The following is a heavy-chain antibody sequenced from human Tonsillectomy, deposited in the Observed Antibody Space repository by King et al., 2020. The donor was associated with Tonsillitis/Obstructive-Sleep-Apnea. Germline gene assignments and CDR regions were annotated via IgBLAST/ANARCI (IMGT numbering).Heavy chain of an antibody. V-gene: IGHV3-7*04. CDR1: GFTFSSYW. CDR3: ARARGSYSLDY. D-gene: IGHD1-26*01. CDR2: IKQDGSEK. Sequence: VQLVESGGGLVQPGGSLRLSCAASGFTFSSYWMSWVRPAPGKGLEWVANIKQDGSEKYYVDSVKGRFTISRDNAKNSLYLQMNSLRAEDTAVYYCARARGSYSLDYWGQGTLVTVSS. J-gene: IGHJ4*02.